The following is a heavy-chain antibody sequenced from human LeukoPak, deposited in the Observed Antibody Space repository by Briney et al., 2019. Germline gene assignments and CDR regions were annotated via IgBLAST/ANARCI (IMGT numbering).Heavy chain of an antibody. Sequence: PSETLSLTCSVSGVSISSGSNYWGWIRQPPGKTLEWIGSIYSRGNSYYNPSLKSRVIILIDTAKNHFSLNLSSVTAADTAVYYCARAGSNSPLYYMDVWGKGTTVTVSS. V-gene: IGHV4-39*07. CDR3: ARAGSNSPLYYMDV. D-gene: IGHD2-21*01. CDR2: IYSRGNS. J-gene: IGHJ6*03. CDR1: GVSISSGSNY.